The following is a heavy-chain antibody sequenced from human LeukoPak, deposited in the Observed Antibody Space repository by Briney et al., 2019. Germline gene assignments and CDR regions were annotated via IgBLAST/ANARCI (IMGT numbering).Heavy chain of an antibody. V-gene: IGHV3-21*01. Sequence: PGGSLRLSCAASGFTFSSYEMNWVRQAPGKGLEWVSSISSSGSYIYYADSVKGRFTISRDNAKNSLYLQMNSLRAEDTAVYYCAGDLYSSGWFDYWGQGTLVTVSS. CDR2: ISSSGSYI. CDR1: GFTFSSYE. CDR3: AGDLYSSGWFDY. D-gene: IGHD6-19*01. J-gene: IGHJ4*02.